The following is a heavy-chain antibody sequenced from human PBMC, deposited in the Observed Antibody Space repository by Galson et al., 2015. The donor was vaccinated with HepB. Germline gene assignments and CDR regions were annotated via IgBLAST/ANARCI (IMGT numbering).Heavy chain of an antibody. Sequence: SLRLSCAASGFTFNSHAMSWVRQAPGKGLEWVSSIRSNGDSPYYADSVKGRFTISRDNLNNMLFLQMNNLRAEDTAVYYCAKVGGGSLEWLPNWFDPWGQGTLVTVSS. V-gene: IGHV3-23*01. CDR2: IRSNGDSP. CDR3: AKVGGGSLEWLPNWFDP. D-gene: IGHD3-3*01. CDR1: GFTFNSHA. J-gene: IGHJ5*02.